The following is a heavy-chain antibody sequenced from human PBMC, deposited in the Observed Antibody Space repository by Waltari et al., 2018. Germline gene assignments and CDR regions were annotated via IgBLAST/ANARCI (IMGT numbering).Heavy chain of an antibody. J-gene: IGHJ4*02. V-gene: IGHV1-69*13. CDR1: GSTFSSYA. CDR3: ARGHRNSYPWYFDY. CDR2: IIPIFGTA. D-gene: IGHD4-4*01. Sequence: QVQLVQSGAEVKKPGSSVKVSCKASGSTFSSYAISWVRQAPGQGLEWMGGIIPIFGTANYAQKFQGRVTITADESTSTAYMELSSLRSEDTAVYYCARGHRNSYPWYFDYWGQGTLVTVSS.